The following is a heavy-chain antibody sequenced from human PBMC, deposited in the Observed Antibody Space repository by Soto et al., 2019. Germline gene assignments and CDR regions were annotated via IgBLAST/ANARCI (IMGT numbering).Heavy chain of an antibody. CDR2: IYYSGST. CDR3: ARSGVYCSSTSCYYYYGMDV. J-gene: IGHJ6*02. Sequence: TSETLSLTCTVSGGSVSSGSYYWSWIRQPPGKGLEWIGYIYYSGSTNYNPSLKSRVTISVDTSKNQFSLKLSSVTAADTAVYYCARSGVYCSSTSCYYYYGMDVWGQGTTVTVSS. CDR1: GGSVSSGSYY. V-gene: IGHV4-61*01. D-gene: IGHD2-2*01.